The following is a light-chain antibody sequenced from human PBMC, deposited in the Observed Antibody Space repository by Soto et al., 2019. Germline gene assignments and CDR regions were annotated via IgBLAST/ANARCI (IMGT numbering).Light chain of an antibody. J-gene: IGLJ1*01. CDR2: EVS. Sequence: HSLLTQPASVSGTPGQSITISCTGSNSDVGIYDFVSWYQHHPGRAPKLIVSEVSHRPSGVSNRFSGSKSGNTASLTISGLQSEDEADYYCISYTSDDVRYVFGTGTKVTVL. V-gene: IGLV2-14*01. CDR1: NSDVGIYDF. CDR3: ISYTSDDVRYV.